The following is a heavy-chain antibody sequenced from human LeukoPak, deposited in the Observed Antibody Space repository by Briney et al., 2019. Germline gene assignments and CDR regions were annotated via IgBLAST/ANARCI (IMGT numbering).Heavy chain of an antibody. D-gene: IGHD2-2*01. CDR2: IKQDGSEK. CDR3: ARDPVYSCSSTSCRMPYYCYYGMDV. V-gene: IGHV3-7*04. Sequence: GGSLRLSCAASGFTFSSYWMSWVRQAPGKGLEWVANIKQDGSEKYYVDSVKGRFTISRDNAKNSLYLQMNSLGAEDTAVYYCARDPVYSCSSTSCRMPYYCYYGMDVWGQGTTVTVSS. J-gene: IGHJ6*02. CDR1: GFTFSSYW.